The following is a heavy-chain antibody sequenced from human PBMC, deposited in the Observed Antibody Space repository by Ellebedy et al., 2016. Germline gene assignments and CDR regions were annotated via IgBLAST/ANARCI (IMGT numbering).Heavy chain of an antibody. CDR3: ASSQYSSGWVDY. D-gene: IGHD6-19*01. J-gene: IGHJ4*02. CDR1: GYTFTGYY. CDR2: INPNSGGT. V-gene: IGHV1-2*02. Sequence: ASVKVSCKASGYTFTGYYMHWVRQAPGQGLEWMGWINPNSGGTNYAQKFQGRVTMTRDTSISTAYMELSRLRSDETAVYYCASSQYSSGWVDYWGQGTLVTVSS.